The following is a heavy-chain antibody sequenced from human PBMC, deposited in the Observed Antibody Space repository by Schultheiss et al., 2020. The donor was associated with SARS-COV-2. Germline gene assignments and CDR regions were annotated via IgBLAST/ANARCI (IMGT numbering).Heavy chain of an antibody. D-gene: IGHD1-26*01. J-gene: IGHJ4*02. CDR2: ISYDGSNK. V-gene: IGHV3-30*04. CDR1: GFTLSSYA. Sequence: GGSLRLSCAASGFTLSSYAMHWVRQAPGKGLEWVAVISYDGSNKYYADSVKGRFTISRDNSKNTLYLQMNSLRAEDTAVYYCASGVGAHLNGRAYFDYWGQGTLVTVSS. CDR3: ASGVGAHLNGRAYFDY.